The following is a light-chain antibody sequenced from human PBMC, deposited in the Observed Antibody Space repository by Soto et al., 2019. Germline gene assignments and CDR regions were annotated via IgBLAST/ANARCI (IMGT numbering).Light chain of an antibody. J-gene: IGLJ1*01. V-gene: IGLV3-21*02. CDR1: NIGSKS. Sequence: SYDLAQPPSVSVAPGQTARITCGGNNIGSKSVHWYQQKPGQAPVLVVYDDSDRPSGIPERFSGSNSGNTATLTISRVEDGDEADYYCQVWDSSSDHYVFGTGTKVTVL. CDR3: QVWDSSSDHYV. CDR2: DDS.